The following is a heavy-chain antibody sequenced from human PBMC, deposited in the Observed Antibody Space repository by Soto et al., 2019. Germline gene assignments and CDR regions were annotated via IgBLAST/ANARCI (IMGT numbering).Heavy chain of an antibody. V-gene: IGHV4-39*07. CDR1: GDSVTRSRYY. J-gene: IGHJ5*02. D-gene: IGHD2-15*01. Sequence: PSDTLSLTCTVSGDSVTRSRYYWGWIRQPPGKGLEWIGEVYHSGSTSYNPSLKSRITISVDKPNNQFSLKLSSMTGADTAVYYCATRPPQIVVTLLPFPSWGQGTPVTVSS. CDR2: VYHSGST. CDR3: ATRPPQIVVTLLPFPS.